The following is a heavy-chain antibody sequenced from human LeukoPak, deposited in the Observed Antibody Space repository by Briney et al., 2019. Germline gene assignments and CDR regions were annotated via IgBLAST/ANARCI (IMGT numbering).Heavy chain of an antibody. J-gene: IGHJ4*02. CDR3: ARDLGAMVPGY. V-gene: IGHV1-18*01. D-gene: IGHD3-10*01. CDR2: ISAYNGNT. CDR1: GYTLTSYG. Sequence: ASVKVSCKASGYTLTSYGICCVRQAPGQGLECMGWISAYNGNTNYAQKLQGRVTMTTDTSTSTAYMELRSLRSDDAAVYYGARDLGAMVPGYWGQGTLVTVSS.